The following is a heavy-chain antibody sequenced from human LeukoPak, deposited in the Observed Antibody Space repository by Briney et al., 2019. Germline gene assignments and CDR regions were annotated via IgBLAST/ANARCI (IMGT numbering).Heavy chain of an antibody. V-gene: IGHV4-30-4*08. CDR1: GGSISSGDYY. CDR2: IYYSGST. D-gene: IGHD3-3*01. J-gene: IGHJ3*02. Sequence: SETLSLTCTVSGGSISSGDYYWSWIRQPPGKGLEWIGYIYYSGSTYYNPSLKSRVTISVDTSKNQFSLKLSSVTAADTAVYYCARGSDYANPTIFGVVSFDAFDIWGQGTMVTVSS. CDR3: ARGSDYANPTIFGVVSFDAFDI.